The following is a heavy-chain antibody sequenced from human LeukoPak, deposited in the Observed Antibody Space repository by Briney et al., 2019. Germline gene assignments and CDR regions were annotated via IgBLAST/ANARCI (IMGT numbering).Heavy chain of an antibody. V-gene: IGHV3-30*02. CDR3: AKDGELYSSGRYLNY. CDR2: IPYDGSNK. Sequence: GGSLRLSCAASGFTFSSYGMHWVRQAPGEGLEWVAFIPYDGSNKYYADSLKGRFSISRDNSKNTLYLQMNSLRAEDTAVYYCAKDGELYSSGRYLNYWGQGTLVTVSS. CDR1: GFTFSSYG. D-gene: IGHD3-22*01. J-gene: IGHJ4*02.